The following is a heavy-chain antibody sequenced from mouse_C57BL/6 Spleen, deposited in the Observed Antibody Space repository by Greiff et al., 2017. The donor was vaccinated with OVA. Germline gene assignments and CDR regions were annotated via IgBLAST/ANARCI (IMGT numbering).Heavy chain of an antibody. CDR1: GFTFSDYG. V-gene: IGHV5-17*01. D-gene: IGHD1-1*01. J-gene: IGHJ2*01. Sequence: EVQLVESGGGLVKPGGSLKLSCAASGFTFSDYGMHWVRQAPEKGLEWVAYISSGSSTIYYADTVKGRFTISRDNAKNTLFLQMTSLRSEDTAMYYCARADYGRALGYWGQGTTLTVSS. CDR2: ISSGSSTI. CDR3: ARADYGRALGY.